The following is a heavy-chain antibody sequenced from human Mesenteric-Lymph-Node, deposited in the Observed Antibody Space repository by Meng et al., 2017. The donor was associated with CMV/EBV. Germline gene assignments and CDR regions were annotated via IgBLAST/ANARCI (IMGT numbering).Heavy chain of an antibody. CDR2: ISSGSHAI. Sequence: GESLKISCAASGFTFSDYHMNWVRQAPGKGLEWVSYISSGSHAIYYTDSVKGRFTISRDNAKNSLYLQMNSLRAEDTALYHCARETQGGGATDYWGQGTLVTVSS. V-gene: IGHV3-48*04. CDR1: GFTFSDYH. D-gene: IGHD2-21*01. J-gene: IGHJ4*02. CDR3: ARETQGGGATDY.